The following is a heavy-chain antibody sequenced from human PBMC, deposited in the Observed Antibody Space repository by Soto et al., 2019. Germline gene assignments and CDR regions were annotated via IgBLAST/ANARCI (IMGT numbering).Heavy chain of an antibody. D-gene: IGHD3-3*01. J-gene: IGHJ3*02. CDR3: ARDKEGFWSGYYEIGFLAFDI. CDR1: GFTFSSYS. Sequence: GGSLRLSCAASGFTFSSYSMNWVRQAPGKGLEWVSYISSSSSTIYYADSVKGRFTISRDNAKNSLYLQMNSLRAEDTAVYYCARDKEGFWSGYYEIGFLAFDIWGQGTMVTVSS. V-gene: IGHV3-48*01. CDR2: ISSSSSTI.